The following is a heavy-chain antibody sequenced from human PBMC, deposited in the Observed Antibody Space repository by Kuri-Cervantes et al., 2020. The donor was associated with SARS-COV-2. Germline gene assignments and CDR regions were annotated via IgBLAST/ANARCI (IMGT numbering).Heavy chain of an antibody. CDR2: IWYDGSNK. Sequence: GGSLRLSCAASGFTFSSYGMHWVRQAPGKGLEWVAVIWYDGSNKYYADSVKGRFTISRDNSKNTLYLQMNSLRAEDTAVYYCARATPYYNDSSGYKGYFDYWGQGTLVTVSS. V-gene: IGHV3-33*01. CDR3: ARATPYYNDSSGYKGYFDY. J-gene: IGHJ4*02. CDR1: GFTFSSYG. D-gene: IGHD3-22*01.